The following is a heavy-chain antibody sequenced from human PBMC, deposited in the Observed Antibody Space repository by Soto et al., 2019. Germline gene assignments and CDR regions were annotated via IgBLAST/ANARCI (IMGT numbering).Heavy chain of an antibody. J-gene: IGHJ4*02. Sequence: GGSLRLSCAASGFTFSSYWMSWVRQAPGKGLEWVANIKQDGSEKYYVDSVKGRFTISRDNAKNSLYLQMNSLRAEDTAVYYCARSRVDIWEPARSKPFDYWGQGTLVTVSS. V-gene: IGHV3-7*01. CDR1: GFTFSSYW. CDR3: ARSRVDIWEPARSKPFDY. CDR2: IKQDGSEK. D-gene: IGHD1-26*01.